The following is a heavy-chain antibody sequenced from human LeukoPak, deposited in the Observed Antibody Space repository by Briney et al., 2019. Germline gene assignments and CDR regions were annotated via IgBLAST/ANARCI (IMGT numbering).Heavy chain of an antibody. D-gene: IGHD3-10*01. J-gene: IGHJ4*02. CDR2: SGSGGST. Sequence: GRSLRLSCAASGFTFSSYGMHWVRQAPGKGLEWVSASGSGGSTYYADSVKGRFTISRDNSKNTLYLQMNSLRAEDTAVYYCAKKSRGSGSYYGDYWGQGILVTVSS. CDR3: AKKSRGSGSYYGDY. V-gene: IGHV3-23*01. CDR1: GFTFSSYG.